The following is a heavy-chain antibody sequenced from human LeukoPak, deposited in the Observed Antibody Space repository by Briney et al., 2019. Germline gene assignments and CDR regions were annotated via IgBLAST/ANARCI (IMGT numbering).Heavy chain of an antibody. Sequence: PGGSLRLSYAASGFIFSSHWMSWVRQAPGKGLEWVASIKEDGSEKSYMDSVKGRFTISRDNAKNSLYLQMNSLRADDTAVYYCARDPYYGSGSYYNPHGDYYYGMDVWGQGITVTVSS. CDR3: ARDPYYGSGSYYNPHGDYYYGMDV. J-gene: IGHJ6*02. CDR1: GFIFSSHW. V-gene: IGHV3-7*03. D-gene: IGHD3-10*01. CDR2: IKEDGSEK.